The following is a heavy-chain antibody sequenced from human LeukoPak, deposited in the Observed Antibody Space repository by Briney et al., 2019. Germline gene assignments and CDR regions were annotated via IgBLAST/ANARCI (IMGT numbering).Heavy chain of an antibody. V-gene: IGHV4-59*01. D-gene: IGHD6-19*01. CDR1: GGSFSGYY. CDR3: AREDSSGWYWFDP. Sequence: SETLSLTCAVYGGSFSGYYWSWIRQPPGKGLEWIGYIYYSGSTNYNPSLKSRVTISVDTSKNQFSLKLSSVTAADTAVYYCAREDSSGWYWFDPWGQGTLVTVSS. J-gene: IGHJ5*02. CDR2: IYYSGST.